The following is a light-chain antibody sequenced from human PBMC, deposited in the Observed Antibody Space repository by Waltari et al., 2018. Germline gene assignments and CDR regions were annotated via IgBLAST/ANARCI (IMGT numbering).Light chain of an antibody. V-gene: IGKV3-11*01. Sequence: EIFLTQSPPTLSVSAGERAALSCRASQSVGTSLAWYQHRAGQAPRLLIYDASKRAAGIPARFSGRGSGTDCTLVIDTLGPEDFAVYYCQQRNTWPRTFGQGTKVEI. J-gene: IGKJ1*01. CDR1: QSVGTS. CDR2: DAS. CDR3: QQRNTWPRT.